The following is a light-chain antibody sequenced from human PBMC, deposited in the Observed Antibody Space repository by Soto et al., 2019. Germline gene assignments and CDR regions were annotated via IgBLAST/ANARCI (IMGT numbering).Light chain of an antibody. V-gene: IGKV1-16*01. J-gene: IGKJ5*01. CDR2: AAT. CDR3: QQANSFPIS. CDR1: QNINTY. Sequence: DIQMTQSPSSLSASVGDRVTIGCRASQNINTYLAWFQQKPGKAPKSLIYAATNLQGGVPSRFSGTGSGTEFSLTISSLQPEDVATYYCQQANSFPISFGQGTRLEIK.